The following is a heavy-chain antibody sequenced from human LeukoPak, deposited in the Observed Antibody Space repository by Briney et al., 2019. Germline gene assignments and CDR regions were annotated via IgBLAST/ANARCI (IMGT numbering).Heavy chain of an antibody. D-gene: IGHD6-6*01. Sequence: GGSLRLSCVASGFSFSDHWMNWFRQAPGKGLEWVSAISGSGGSTYYADSVKGRFTISRDNSKNTLYLQMNSLRAEDTAVYYCAKSSGSSSPGWGQGTLVTVSS. CDR1: GFSFSDHW. V-gene: IGHV3-23*01. CDR2: ISGSGGST. J-gene: IGHJ4*02. CDR3: AKSSGSSSPG.